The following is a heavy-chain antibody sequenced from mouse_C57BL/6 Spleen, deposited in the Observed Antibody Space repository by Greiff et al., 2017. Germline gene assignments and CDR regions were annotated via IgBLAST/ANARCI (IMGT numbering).Heavy chain of an antibody. V-gene: IGHV3-6*01. CDR1: GYSITSGYY. Sequence: EVKLQESGPGLVKPSQSLSLTCSVTGYSITSGYYWNWIRQFPGNKLEWMGYISYDGSNNYNPSLKNRISITRDTSKNQFFLKLNSVTTEDTATYYCATRRYWGQGTTLTVSS. J-gene: IGHJ2*01. CDR3: ATRRY. CDR2: ISYDGSN.